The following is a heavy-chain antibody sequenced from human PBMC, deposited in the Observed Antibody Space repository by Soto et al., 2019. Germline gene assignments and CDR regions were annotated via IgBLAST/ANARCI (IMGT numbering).Heavy chain of an antibody. CDR2: INHSGST. Sequence: SETLSLTCAVYGGSFSGYYWSWIRQPPGKGLEWIGEINHSGSTNYNPSLKSRVTISVDTSKNQFSLKLSSVTAADTAVYYCARGQDRRILGESIAVAGTQGMDVWGQGTTVTVSS. V-gene: IGHV4-34*01. D-gene: IGHD6-19*01. CDR3: ARGQDRRILGESIAVAGTQGMDV. J-gene: IGHJ6*02. CDR1: GGSFSGYY.